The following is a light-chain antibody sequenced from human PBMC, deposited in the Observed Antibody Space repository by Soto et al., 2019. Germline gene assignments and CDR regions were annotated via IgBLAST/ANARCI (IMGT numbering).Light chain of an antibody. CDR2: DVS. V-gene: IGLV2-14*03. CDR3: SSYTSSSTYV. J-gene: IGLJ1*01. CDR1: XXXVGGYNY. Sequence: QSVLTQPASVSGSPGQSITISXXXTXXXVGGYNYVFWYQHHPGKAPKLMIYDVSNRPSGVSNRFXGSKSGNTASLTISGLQAEDEADYYCSSYTSSSTYVFGTGTKVTVL.